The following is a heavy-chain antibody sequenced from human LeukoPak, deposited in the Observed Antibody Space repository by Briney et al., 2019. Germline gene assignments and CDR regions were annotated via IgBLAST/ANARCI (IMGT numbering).Heavy chain of an antibody. V-gene: IGHV3-48*02. Sequence: GGSLRLSCAASGSTFSSYCMSWVRQAPGKGLEWVSYISSSSSMTYYADSVKGRFTISRDNAKNSLYLQMKRLRDEDTAIYYCARDYGDLPARVPYFDYWGQGTLVTVSS. CDR3: ARDYGDLPARVPYFDY. CDR2: ISSSSSMT. D-gene: IGHD4-17*01. J-gene: IGHJ4*02. CDR1: GSTFSSYC.